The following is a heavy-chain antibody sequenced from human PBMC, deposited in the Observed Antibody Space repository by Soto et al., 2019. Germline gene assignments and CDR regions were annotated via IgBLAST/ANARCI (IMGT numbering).Heavy chain of an antibody. CDR1: GFTFSSYA. CDR3: ARDRVIIWGAFDS. CDR2: ISYDGSNK. Sequence: QVQLAESGGGVVQPGRSLRLSCAASGFTFSSYAMHWVRQAPGKGLEWVAVISYDGSNKYYAHSVKGRFTISRDNSKNTLYLQMNSLRVEDTAVYYGARDRVIIWGAFDSWGQGTMVTVSS. D-gene: IGHD3-3*01. J-gene: IGHJ3*02. V-gene: IGHV3-30-3*01.